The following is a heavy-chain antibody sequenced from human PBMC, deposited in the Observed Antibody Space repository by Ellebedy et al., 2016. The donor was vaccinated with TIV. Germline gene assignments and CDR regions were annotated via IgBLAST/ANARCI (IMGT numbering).Heavy chain of an antibody. Sequence: AASVKVSCKASGYTFISYGINWVRQAPGQGLEWMGWISAYNGNTNYAQKLQDRVTMTTDTSTSIGYMELRSLRSDDTAVYYCARDGACGGDCYGDNYWGQGSLVTVSS. CDR1: GYTFISYG. D-gene: IGHD2-21*02. J-gene: IGHJ4*02. V-gene: IGHV1-18*04. CDR3: ARDGACGGDCYGDNY. CDR2: ISAYNGNT.